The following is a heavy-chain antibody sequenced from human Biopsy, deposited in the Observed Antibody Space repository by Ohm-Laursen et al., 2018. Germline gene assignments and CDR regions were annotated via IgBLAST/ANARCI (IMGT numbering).Heavy chain of an antibody. V-gene: IGHV3-74*01. CDR3: ARGGFFAYSAFDY. Sequence: SLRLSCAASGFTFSNYYMHWVRQAPGKGLLWVSRIERDGTTADYAESVKGRFTISRDNAKNTLYLQMNSLRAEDTAVYYCARGGFFAYSAFDYWGQGALVTASS. CDR1: GFTFSNYY. CDR2: IERDGTTA. D-gene: IGHD4-11*01. J-gene: IGHJ4*02.